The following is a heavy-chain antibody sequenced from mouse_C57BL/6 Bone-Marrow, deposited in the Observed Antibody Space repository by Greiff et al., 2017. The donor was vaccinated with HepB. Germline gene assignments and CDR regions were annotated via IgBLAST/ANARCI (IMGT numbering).Heavy chain of an antibody. J-gene: IGHJ4*01. CDR2: IYPGNSDT. CDR3: TRCDDGYYFYAMDY. Sequence: EVQLQQSGTVLARPGASVKMSCKTSGYTFTSYWMHWVKQRPGQGLEWIGAIYPGNSDTSYNQKFKGKAKLTAVTSASTAYMELSSLTNEDSAVYYCTRCDDGYYFYAMDYWGQGTSVTVSS. CDR1: GYTFTSYW. D-gene: IGHD2-3*01. V-gene: IGHV1-5*01.